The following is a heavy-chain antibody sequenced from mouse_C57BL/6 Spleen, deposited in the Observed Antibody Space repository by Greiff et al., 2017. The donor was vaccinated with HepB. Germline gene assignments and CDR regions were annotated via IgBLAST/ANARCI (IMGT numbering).Heavy chain of an antibody. D-gene: IGHD3-2*02. CDR3: ARSGGSGYPFAY. V-gene: IGHV1-64*01. CDR1: GYTFTSYW. J-gene: IGHJ3*01. CDR2: IHPNSGST. Sequence: VQLQQSGAELVKPGASVKLSCKASGYTFTSYWLHWVKQRPGQGLEWIGMIHPNSGSTNYNEKFKSKATLTVDKSSSTAYMQLSSLTSEDSAVYYCARSGGSGYPFAYWGQVTLVTVSA.